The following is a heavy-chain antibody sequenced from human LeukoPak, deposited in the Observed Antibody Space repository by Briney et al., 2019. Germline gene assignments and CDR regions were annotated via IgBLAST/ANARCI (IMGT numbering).Heavy chain of an antibody. V-gene: IGHV1-2*02. CDR3: ARDYCSGGSCYANNWFDP. D-gene: IGHD2-15*01. CDR2: INPNSGAT. Sequence: VASVKVSCKASGYTFTGYYMHWVRQAPGQGLEWMGWINPNSGATNYAQKFHGTVTMTMDTSISTAYMELSGLRSDDTAVYYCARDYCSGGSCYANNWFDPWGQGTLVTVSS. CDR1: GYTFTGYY. J-gene: IGHJ5*02.